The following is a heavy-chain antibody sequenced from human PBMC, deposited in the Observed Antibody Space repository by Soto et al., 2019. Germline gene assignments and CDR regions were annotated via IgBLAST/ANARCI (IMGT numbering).Heavy chain of an antibody. CDR1: GFTFSSYG. V-gene: IGHV3-30*18. CDR3: AKWNGYRVLDYYGMDV. CDR2: ISYDGSNK. Sequence: QVQLVESGGGVVQPGRSLRLSCAASGFTFSSYGMHWVRQAPGKGLEWVAVISYDGSNKYYADSVKGRFTISRDNSKNALYLQMNSLRAEDTAVYYCAKWNGYRVLDYYGMDVWGQGTTVTVSS. D-gene: IGHD5-12*01. J-gene: IGHJ6*02.